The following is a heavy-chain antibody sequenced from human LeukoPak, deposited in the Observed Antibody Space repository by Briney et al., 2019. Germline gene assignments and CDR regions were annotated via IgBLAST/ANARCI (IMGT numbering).Heavy chain of an antibody. D-gene: IGHD3-22*01. CDR1: GFSFSSYA. J-gene: IGHJ4*02. CDR2: ISDSGGRT. Sequence: PGGSLRLSCAASGFSFSSYAMSWVRQAPGKGLEWASSISDSGGRTYFADSVNGRFTISRDNSKNTLYLQLDSLRAEDTAVYYCAKQVFGSSGSFYHFDYWGQGALVTVSS. V-gene: IGHV3-23*01. CDR3: AKQVFGSSGSFYHFDY.